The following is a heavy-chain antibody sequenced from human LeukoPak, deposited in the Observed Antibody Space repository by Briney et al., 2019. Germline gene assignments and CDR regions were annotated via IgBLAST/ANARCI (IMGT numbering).Heavy chain of an antibody. CDR3: AKDLSYRNTWNYYGSGSPIDY. D-gene: IGHD3-10*01. CDR2: ISGSDGST. Sequence: PGGSLRLSCAASGFTFSNYAMSWVRQAPGKGLEWVSGISGSDGSTYYADSVKGRFTISRDNSKNTLYLQMNSLRAEDTAVYYCAKDLSYRNTWNYYGSGSPIDYWGQGTLVTVSS. V-gene: IGHV3-23*01. J-gene: IGHJ4*02. CDR1: GFTFSNYA.